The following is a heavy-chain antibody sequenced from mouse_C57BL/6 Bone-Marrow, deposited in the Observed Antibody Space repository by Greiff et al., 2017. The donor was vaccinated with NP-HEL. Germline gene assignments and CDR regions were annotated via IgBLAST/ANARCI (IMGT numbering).Heavy chain of an antibody. CDR2: IDPSDSYT. CDR1: GYTFTSYW. D-gene: IGHD1-1*01. CDR3: ARDYYGSSYAMDY. J-gene: IGHJ4*01. V-gene: IGHV1-69*01. Sequence: QVQLQQSGAELVMPGASVKLSCKASGYTFTSYWMHWVKQRPGQGLEWIGEIDPSDSYTNYNQKFKGKSTLTVDKSSSTAYMQLSSLTSEDSGVYYCARDYYGSSYAMDYWGQGTSVTVSS.